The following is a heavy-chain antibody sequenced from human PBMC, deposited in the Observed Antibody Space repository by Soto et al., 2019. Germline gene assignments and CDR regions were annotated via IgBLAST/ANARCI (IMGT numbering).Heavy chain of an antibody. CDR3: AGGEEKPQRWGFCDY. CDR2: ISVSNGTT. V-gene: IGHV1-18*01. CDR1: GYTFTSYG. Sequence: QVALVQSGAEVLKPGASVKVSCKASGYTFTSYGITWVRQAHGQGLECMGWISVSNGTTHDAQQLQDRATVTTDTATNAAVMVLRSLTSDDTAVYYCAGGEEKPQRWGFCDYGGLGTLVTVSS. D-gene: IGHD3-3*01. J-gene: IGHJ4*02.